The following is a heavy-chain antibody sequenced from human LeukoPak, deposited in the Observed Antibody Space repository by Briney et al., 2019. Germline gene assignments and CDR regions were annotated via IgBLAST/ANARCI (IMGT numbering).Heavy chain of an antibody. Sequence: ASVRVSCKASGYTFTSYYMHWVRQAPGQGLEWMGIINPSGGSTSYAQKFQGRVTMTRDTSTSTVYMELSSLRSEDTAAYYCAREGCSSDSCFYYFDYWGQGTLVTVSS. D-gene: IGHD2-15*01. J-gene: IGHJ4*02. V-gene: IGHV1-46*01. CDR1: GYTFTSYY. CDR3: AREGCSSDSCFYYFDY. CDR2: INPSGGST.